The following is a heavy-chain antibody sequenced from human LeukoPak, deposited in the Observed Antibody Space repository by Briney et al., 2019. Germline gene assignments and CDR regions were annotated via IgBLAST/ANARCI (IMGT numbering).Heavy chain of an antibody. J-gene: IGHJ4*02. CDR3: ATLYYYDSSGYLAYVY. D-gene: IGHD3-22*01. Sequence: ASVKVSCKASGYTFTSYGISWVRQAPGQGLEWMGWISAYNGNTNYAQKLQGRVTMTTDTSTSTAYMELRSLRSDDTAVYYCATLYYYDSSGYLAYVYWGQGTLVTVSS. CDR2: ISAYNGNT. CDR1: GYTFTSYG. V-gene: IGHV1-18*01.